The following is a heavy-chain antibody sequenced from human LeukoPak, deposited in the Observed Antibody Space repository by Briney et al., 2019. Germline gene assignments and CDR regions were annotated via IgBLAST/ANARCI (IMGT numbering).Heavy chain of an antibody. CDR3: ARGDVGVYAILPDFDY. V-gene: IGHV1-2*02. J-gene: IGHJ4*02. CDR2: INPNSGGT. D-gene: IGHD2-8*01. CDR1: GYTFTGYY. Sequence: GASVKVSCKASGYTFTGYYMHWGRLAPGQGLEWMGWINPNSGGTNYAQKFQGRVTMTRDTSISTAYMELSRLRSDDTAVYYCARGDVGVYAILPDFDYWGQGTLVTVSS.